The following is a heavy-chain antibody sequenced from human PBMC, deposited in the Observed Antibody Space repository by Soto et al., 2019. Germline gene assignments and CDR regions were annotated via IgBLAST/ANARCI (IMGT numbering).Heavy chain of an antibody. J-gene: IGHJ5*02. D-gene: IGHD2-2*03. Sequence: PGGSLRLSCAASGFTFSSYAMSWVRQAPGKGLEWVAAISGSGSITYYADSVKGRFTISRDNSKNTLYLQMNSLRAEDTAVYYCAGDGSSNRCYYWFDPCGQGTLVTVSS. CDR3: AGDGSSNRCYYWFDP. CDR1: GFTFSSYA. V-gene: IGHV3-23*01. CDR2: ISGSGSIT.